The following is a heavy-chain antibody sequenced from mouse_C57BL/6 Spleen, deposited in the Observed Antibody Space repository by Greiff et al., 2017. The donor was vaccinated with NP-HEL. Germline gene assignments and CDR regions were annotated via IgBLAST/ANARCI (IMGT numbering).Heavy chain of an antibody. CDR1: GYAFSSSW. CDR3: AREGIRIATVVATNFEG. J-gene: IGHJ1*03. CDR2: IYPGDGDT. D-gene: IGHD1-1*01. Sequence: QVQLQQSGPELVKPGASVKISCKASGYAFSSSWMNWVKQRPGKGLEWIGRIYPGDGDTNYNGKFKGKATLTADKSSSTAYMQLSSLTSEDSAVYVCAREGIRIATVVATNFEGWGTGTTVTVSS. V-gene: IGHV1-82*01.